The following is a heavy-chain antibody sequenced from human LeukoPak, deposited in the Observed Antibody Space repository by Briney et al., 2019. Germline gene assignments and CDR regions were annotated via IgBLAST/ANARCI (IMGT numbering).Heavy chain of an antibody. CDR2: ISGSGGST. D-gene: IGHD3-10*01. CDR3: ANSRGHGSGNL. V-gene: IGHV3-23*01. Sequence: RPGGSLRLSCAASGFTFSSYAMSWVRQAPGKGLEWVSAISGSGGSTYYADAVKGRFTISRDNSKNTVYLQMDSLRAEDTAVYYCANSRGHGSGNLWGQGTLVTVSS. CDR1: GFTFSSYA. J-gene: IGHJ5*02.